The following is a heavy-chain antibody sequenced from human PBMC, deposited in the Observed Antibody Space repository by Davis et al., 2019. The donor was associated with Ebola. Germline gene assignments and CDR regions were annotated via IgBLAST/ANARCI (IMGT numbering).Heavy chain of an antibody. Sequence: GESLKISCAASGFTFSSYWMSWVRQAPGKGLEWVSAISGSGGSTYYADSVKGRFTVSRDNPKNTLYLQMYSLRAEDTAVYYCAKGMSRSAYYAMDVWGQGTTVTVSS. CDR2: ISGSGGST. CDR1: GFTFSSYW. J-gene: IGHJ6*02. D-gene: IGHD2-8*01. CDR3: AKGMSRSAYYAMDV. V-gene: IGHV3-23*01.